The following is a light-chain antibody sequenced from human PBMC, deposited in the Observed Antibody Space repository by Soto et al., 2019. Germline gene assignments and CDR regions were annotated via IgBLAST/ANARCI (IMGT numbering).Light chain of an antibody. Sequence: SYELTQPPSVSVAPGKTARITCGGNNIGSYSVHWYQQKPGQAPVVVIYYDRDRPSGIPERFSGSNAGNTATLTISRVEAGDEADYYCQVWDSSTDRVVFGGGTKLTVL. V-gene: IGLV3-21*04. CDR2: YDR. CDR1: NIGSYS. J-gene: IGLJ2*01. CDR3: QVWDSSTDRVV.